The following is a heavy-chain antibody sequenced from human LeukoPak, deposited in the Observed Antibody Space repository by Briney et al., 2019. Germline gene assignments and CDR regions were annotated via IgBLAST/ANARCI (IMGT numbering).Heavy chain of an antibody. CDR1: AYTFTGYY. V-gene: IGHV1-2*04. J-gene: IGHJ4*02. CDR2: INPNSGGT. Sequence: VASVKVSCKASAYTFTGYYMHWVRQAPGQGLEWMGWINPNSGGTNYAQKLQGWVTMTRDTSISTAYMELTRLKSDDTAVYYCARTVPPLDYWGQGTLVTVSS. D-gene: IGHD4-17*01. CDR3: ARTVPPLDY.